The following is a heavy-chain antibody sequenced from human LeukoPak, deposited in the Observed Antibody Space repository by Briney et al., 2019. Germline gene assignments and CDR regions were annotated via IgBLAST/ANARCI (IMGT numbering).Heavy chain of an antibody. CDR1: GGSISSYY. D-gene: IGHD3-22*01. CDR2: IYYSGST. J-gene: IGHJ3*02. Sequence: SETLSLTCTVSGGSISSYYWSWIRQPPGKGLEWIGYIYYSGSTNYNPSLKSRVTISVDTSKNQFSLKLSSVTAADTAVYYCARDVDSSGYPNYAFDIWGQGTMVTVSS. V-gene: IGHV4-59*01. CDR3: ARDVDSSGYPNYAFDI.